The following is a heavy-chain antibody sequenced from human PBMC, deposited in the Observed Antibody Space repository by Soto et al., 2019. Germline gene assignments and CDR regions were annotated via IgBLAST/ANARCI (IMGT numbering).Heavy chain of an antibody. D-gene: IGHD6-6*01. CDR2: MTGSSDST. V-gene: IGHV3-23*01. Sequence: GGSLRLSCGASGFTFSNYVMSWVRQAPEKGLEWVSAMTGSSDSTYYADSVKGRFTISRDNSKNTVYLQMNSLRAEDTAVYYCAKGSASARPYYFDYWGQGTLVTVSS. CDR3: AKGSASARPYYFDY. J-gene: IGHJ4*02. CDR1: GFTFSNYV.